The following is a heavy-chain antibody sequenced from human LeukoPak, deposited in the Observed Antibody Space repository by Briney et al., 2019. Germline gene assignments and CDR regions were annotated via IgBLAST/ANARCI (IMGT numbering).Heavy chain of an antibody. CDR3: ARENYGDYAFDY. CDR1: GFTFSSYE. CDR2: ISSSGSTI. D-gene: IGHD4-17*01. V-gene: IGHV3-48*03. Sequence: PGGSLRLSCAASGFTFSSYEMNWVRQAPGKGLEWVSYISSSGSTIYYADSVKGRFTISRDNAKNSLYLQMNSLRAEDTAVYYCARENYGDYAFDYWGQGTLVTVSS. J-gene: IGHJ4*02.